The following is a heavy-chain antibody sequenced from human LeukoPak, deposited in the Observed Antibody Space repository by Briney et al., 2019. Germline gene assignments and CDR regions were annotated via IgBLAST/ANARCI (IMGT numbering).Heavy chain of an antibody. V-gene: IGHV4-59*11. J-gene: IGHJ4*02. Sequence: PSETLSLTCTVSGGAISSHYWSWIRQPPGKGLEWSGYIYYSGSTNYTPSLKSRVTISVDTPKNPFSLKLSSVTAADTAVYYCARADTQRLILFDYWGQGTLVTVSS. D-gene: IGHD6-25*01. CDR1: GGAISSHY. CDR2: IYYSGST. CDR3: ARADTQRLILFDY.